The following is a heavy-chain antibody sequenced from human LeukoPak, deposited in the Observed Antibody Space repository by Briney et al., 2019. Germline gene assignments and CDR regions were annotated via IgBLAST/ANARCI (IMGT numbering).Heavy chain of an antibody. V-gene: IGHV3-66*01. D-gene: IGHD6-6*01. CDR1: GFTFSRYS. CDR3: ARDSSSYYFDY. J-gene: IGHJ4*02. CDR2: IYTGGTT. Sequence: GGSLRLSCAASGFTFSRYSMNWVRQAPGKGLEWVSIIYTGGTTHYADSLNDRFTISRDDSINTLYLQMNSLRAEDMAVYYCARDSSSYYFDYWGQGTLVTVSS.